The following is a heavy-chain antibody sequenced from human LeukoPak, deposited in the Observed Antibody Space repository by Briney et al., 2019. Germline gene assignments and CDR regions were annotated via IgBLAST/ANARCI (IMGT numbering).Heavy chain of an antibody. Sequence: GGSLRLSCSASGFTVSSSFMSWVRQAPGKGLEWVSVVYSAGDTYYGDSVKGRFTISRDNSKNTVYLQMNSLRAEDTAVYYCTRGHYDTSGYWEAFDIWGQGTMVTVAS. CDR2: VYSAGDT. J-gene: IGHJ3*02. CDR3: TRGHYDTSGYWEAFDI. V-gene: IGHV3-53*01. CDR1: GFTVSSSF. D-gene: IGHD3-22*01.